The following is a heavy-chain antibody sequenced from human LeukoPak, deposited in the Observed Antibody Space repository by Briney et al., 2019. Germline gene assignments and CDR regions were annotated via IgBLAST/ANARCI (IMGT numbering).Heavy chain of an antibody. J-gene: IGHJ4*02. CDR2: INPNSGGT. CDR1: RYTFTGYY. V-gene: IGHV1-2*02. CDR3: ARLDIVVVPANY. D-gene: IGHD2-2*01. Sequence: ASVKVSCKASRYTFTGYYMHWVRQAPGQGLECMGWINPNSGGTNYAQKFQGRVTMTGDTSISTAYMELSRLRSDDTAVYYCARLDIVVVPANYWGQGTLVTVSS.